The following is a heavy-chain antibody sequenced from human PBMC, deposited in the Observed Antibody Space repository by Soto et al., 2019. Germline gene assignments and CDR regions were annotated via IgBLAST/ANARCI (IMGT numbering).Heavy chain of an antibody. CDR2: ITSSSDTI. CDR3: ARVVVVCPPGYYYAMDV. D-gene: IGHD3-22*01. Sequence: YLRLSCAASGFTFSSFQMNWVRQTPGRGLEWVAYITSSSDTIYYSDSVKGRFTISRDNGKNSLFLQMNSLRDEDTAVYYCARVVVVCPPGYYYAMDVWGQGTTFTVSS. V-gene: IGHV3-48*02. J-gene: IGHJ6*02. CDR1: GFTFSSFQ.